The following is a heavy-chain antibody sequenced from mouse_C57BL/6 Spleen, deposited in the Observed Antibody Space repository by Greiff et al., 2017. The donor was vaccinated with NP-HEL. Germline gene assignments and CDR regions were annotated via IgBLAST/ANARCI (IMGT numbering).Heavy chain of an antibody. Sequence: VQLQQSGPGLVQPSQSLSITCTVSGFSLTSYGVHWVRQSPGKGLEWLGVIWSGGSTDYNAAFISRLSISKDNSKSKVFFKMNSLQADDTAIYYCARSPYGNYYFDYWGQGTTLTVSS. CDR2: IWSGGST. J-gene: IGHJ2*01. D-gene: IGHD2-1*01. V-gene: IGHV2-2*01. CDR3: ARSPYGNYYFDY. CDR1: GFSLTSYG.